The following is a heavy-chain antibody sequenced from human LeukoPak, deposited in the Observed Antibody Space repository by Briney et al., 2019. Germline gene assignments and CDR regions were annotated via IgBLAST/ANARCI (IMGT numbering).Heavy chain of an antibody. V-gene: IGHV1-69*05. CDR3: ARDGSAPTPDAFDI. J-gene: IGHJ3*02. D-gene: IGHD2-15*01. CDR1: GYTFTSYD. Sequence: SVKVSCKASGYTFTSYDINWVRQAPGQGLEWMGGIIPIFGTANYAQKFQGRVTITTDESTSTAYMELSSLRSEDTAVYYCARDGSAPTPDAFDIWGQGTMVTVSS. CDR2: IIPIFGTA.